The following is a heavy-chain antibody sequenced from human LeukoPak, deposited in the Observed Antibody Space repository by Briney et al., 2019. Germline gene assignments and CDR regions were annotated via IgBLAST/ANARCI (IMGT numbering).Heavy chain of an antibody. CDR3: ARSVVITDDYFDY. CDR2: INPNSGGT. J-gene: IGHJ4*02. CDR1: GYTFTGYY. D-gene: IGHD3-22*01. V-gene: IGHV1-2*02. Sequence: ASVKVSCKASGYTFTGYYIHWVRQAPGQGLEWMGWINPNSGGTNYAQRFQGRVTMTRDTSISTAYMELSRLRSDDTAVYYCARSVVITDDYFDYWGQGTLVTVSS.